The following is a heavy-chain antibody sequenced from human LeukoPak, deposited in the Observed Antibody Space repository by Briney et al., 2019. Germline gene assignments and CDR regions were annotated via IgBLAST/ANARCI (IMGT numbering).Heavy chain of an antibody. D-gene: IGHD6-13*01. CDR1: GGSISSGSYY. J-gene: IGHJ6*03. Sequence: PSETLSLTCTVSGGSISSGSYYWSWIRQPAGKGLEWIGRIYTSGSTNYNPSLKSRVTISVDTSKNQFSLKLSSVTAADTAVYYCARAAAGTLRSYYYYMDVWGKGTTVTISS. CDR3: ARAAAGTLRSYYYYMDV. CDR2: IYTSGST. V-gene: IGHV4-61*02.